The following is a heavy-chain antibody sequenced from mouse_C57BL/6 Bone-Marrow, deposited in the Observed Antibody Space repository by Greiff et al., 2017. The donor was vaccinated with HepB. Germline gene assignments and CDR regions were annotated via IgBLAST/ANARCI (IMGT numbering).Heavy chain of an antibody. D-gene: IGHD1-1*01. J-gene: IGHJ2*01. Sequence: QVQLQQPGAELVKPGASVKLSCKASGYTFTSYWMHWVKQRPGRGLEWIGRIDPNSGGTKYNEKFKSKATLTVDKPSSTAYMQLSSLTSEDSAVYFCARRGRVTTVVAPYYFDYWGQGTTLTVSS. CDR1: GYTFTSYW. CDR3: ARRGRVTTVVAPYYFDY. CDR2: IDPNSGGT. V-gene: IGHV1-62-3*01.